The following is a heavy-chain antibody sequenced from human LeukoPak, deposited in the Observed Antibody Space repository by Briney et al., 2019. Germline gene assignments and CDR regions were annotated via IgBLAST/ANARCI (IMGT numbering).Heavy chain of an antibody. D-gene: IGHD1-20*01. CDR3: ARDQVYNWNVEGVYHYYGMDV. J-gene: IGHJ6*02. Sequence: GGSLRLSCAASGFTFSSYWMSWVRQAPGKGLEWVANIKQDESEKYYVDSVKGRFTISRDNAKNSLYLQMNSLRAEDTAVYYCARDQVYNWNVEGVYHYYGMDVWSQGTTVTVSS. V-gene: IGHV3-7*01. CDR1: GFTFSSYW. CDR2: IKQDESEK.